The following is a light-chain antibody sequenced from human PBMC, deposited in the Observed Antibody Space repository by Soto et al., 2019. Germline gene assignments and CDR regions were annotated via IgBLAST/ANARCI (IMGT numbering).Light chain of an antibody. CDR1: QSVSSGY. CDR2: GAS. V-gene: IGKV3-20*01. Sequence: EIVLTQSPGTLSLSPGERATLSCRASQSVSSGYLAWYQQKPGQAPRLLLYGASSRATGIPDRFSCSGSGTDFTLTIRRLEPEDFAVYYCQQYGDSPRTFGQGTKVEIK. J-gene: IGKJ1*01. CDR3: QQYGDSPRT.